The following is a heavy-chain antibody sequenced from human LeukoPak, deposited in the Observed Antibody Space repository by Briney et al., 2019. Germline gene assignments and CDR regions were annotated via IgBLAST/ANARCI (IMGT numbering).Heavy chain of an antibody. V-gene: IGHV5-51*01. J-gene: IGHJ4*02. D-gene: IGHD6-19*01. CDR2: IYPGDSDT. Sequence: GESLKISCKGSGYSFTSYCIGWVRQMPGKGLEWMGIIYPGDSDTRYSPSFQGQVTISADKSISTAYLQWSSLKASDTAMYYCARQAVEYSSGWYRPGYWGQGTLVTVSS. CDR1: GYSFTSYC. CDR3: ARQAVEYSSGWYRPGY.